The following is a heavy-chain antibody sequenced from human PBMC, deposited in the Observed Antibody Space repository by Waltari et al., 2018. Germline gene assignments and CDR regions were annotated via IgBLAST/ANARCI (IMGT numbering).Heavy chain of an antibody. CDR1: GGSIRSSSYY. CDR2: IYYSGST. CDR3: ARLVVGDSSGYYYPY. D-gene: IGHD3-22*01. J-gene: IGHJ4*02. V-gene: IGHV4-39*07. Sequence: QLQLQESGPGLVKPSETLSLTCTVSGGSIRSSSYYRGWIRQPPGKGLEWIGSIYYSGSTYYNPSLKSRVTISVDTSKNQFSLKLSSVTAADTAVYYCARLVVGDSSGYYYPYWGQGTLVTVSS.